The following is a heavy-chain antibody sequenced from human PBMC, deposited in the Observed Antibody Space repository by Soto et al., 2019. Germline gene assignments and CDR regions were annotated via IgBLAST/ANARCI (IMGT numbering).Heavy chain of an antibody. CDR2: ITGNGGST. J-gene: IGHJ5*02. CDR3: ARVVDIGWFDP. CDR1: GFTFSGYS. Sequence: GGSLRLSCVASGFTFSGYSMHWVRLAPGKGLEYVSAITGNGGSTYYADSVKDRFTIPRDNSKNTMYLQMGSLRDEDMGVYYCARVVDIGWFDPWGQGTLVTVSS. V-gene: IGHV3-64*02. D-gene: IGHD5-12*01.